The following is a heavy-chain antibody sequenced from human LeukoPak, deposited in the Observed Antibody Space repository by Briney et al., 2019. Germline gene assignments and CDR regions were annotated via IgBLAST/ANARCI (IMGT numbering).Heavy chain of an antibody. D-gene: IGHD3-9*01. CDR1: GFTFSSYA. CDR2: INHSGST. CDR3: ARGLPDTYYDILPGYRVRGYNWFDP. Sequence: GSLRLSCAASGFTFSSYAMSWIRQPPGKGLEWIGEINHSGSTNYNPSLKSRVTISVDTSKNQFSLKLSSVTAADTAVYYCARGLPDTYYDILPGYRVRGYNWFDPGGQEPLVAVPS. J-gene: IGHJ5*02. V-gene: IGHV4-34*01.